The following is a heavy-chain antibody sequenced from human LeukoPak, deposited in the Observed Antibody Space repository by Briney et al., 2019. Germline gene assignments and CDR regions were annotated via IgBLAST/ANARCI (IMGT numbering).Heavy chain of an antibody. V-gene: IGHV4-39*01. CDR1: GGSISSSSYY. CDR3: ARPEWLGNPYNWFDP. CDR2: IYYSGST. Sequence: SETLSLTCTVSGGSISSSSYYWGWIRQPPGKGLEWIGSIYYSGSTYYNPSLKSRVTISVDTSKNQFSLKLSSVTAADTAVYYCARPEWLGNPYNWFDPWGQGTLVTVSS. J-gene: IGHJ5*02. D-gene: IGHD6-19*01.